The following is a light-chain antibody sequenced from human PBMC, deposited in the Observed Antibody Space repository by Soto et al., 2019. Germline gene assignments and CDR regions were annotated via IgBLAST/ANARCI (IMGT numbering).Light chain of an antibody. Sequence: EILMTQSPVTLSVSPGERAALSCRASQSVRSNLAWYQQKPGQAPSLLSYGAFTRATGIPARFSGTGSGTEFTLTISSLQSEDIALYYCQQYDYWPLTFGQGTKV. CDR2: GAF. CDR1: QSVRSN. J-gene: IGKJ1*01. CDR3: QQYDYWPLT. V-gene: IGKV3-15*01.